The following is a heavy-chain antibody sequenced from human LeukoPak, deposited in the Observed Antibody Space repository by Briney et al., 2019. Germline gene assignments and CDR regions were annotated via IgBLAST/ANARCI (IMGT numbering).Heavy chain of an antibody. CDR2: INERGSST. D-gene: IGHD5-12*01. CDR3: AGGRLVATSKAVAIDY. V-gene: IGHV3-74*01. CDR1: GFTFSSHL. J-gene: IGHJ4*02. Sequence: GGSLRLSCAASGFTFSSHLMHWVRQAPGKGLVWVSRINERGSSTSYADSVKGRFTISRDNAKNTLYLQMNNLRADDTAVYYCAGGRLVATSKAVAIDYWGQGTLVTVSS.